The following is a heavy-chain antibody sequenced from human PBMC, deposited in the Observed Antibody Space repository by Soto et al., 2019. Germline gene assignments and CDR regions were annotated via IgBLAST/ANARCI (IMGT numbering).Heavy chain of an antibody. CDR1: GGTFSSYA. D-gene: IGHD2-2*01. CDR2: IIPIFGTA. CDR3: ASRDRLVPYYYGMDV. Sequence: SVKVSCKASGGTFSSYAISWVRQAPGQGLEWMGGIIPIFGTANYAQKFQGRVTITADESTSTAYMELSSLRSEDTAVYYCASRDRLVPYYYGMDVWGQGTTVTVSS. V-gene: IGHV1-69*13. J-gene: IGHJ6*02.